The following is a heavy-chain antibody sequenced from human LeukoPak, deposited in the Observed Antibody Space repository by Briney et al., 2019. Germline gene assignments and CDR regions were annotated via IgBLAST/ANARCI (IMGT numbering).Heavy chain of an antibody. CDR3: ARGRTGLYAVVTHFDY. CDR1: GFTFSSYW. D-gene: IGHD3-3*01. Sequence: GGSLRLSCAASGFTFSSYWMVWVRQAPGRGLEWVANTKQDGSEKYYVDSVKGRFTISKDNAKNSLYLQMNSLRAEDTAVYYCARGRTGLYAVVTHFDYWGQGTLVTVSS. CDR2: TKQDGSEK. V-gene: IGHV3-7*03. J-gene: IGHJ4*02.